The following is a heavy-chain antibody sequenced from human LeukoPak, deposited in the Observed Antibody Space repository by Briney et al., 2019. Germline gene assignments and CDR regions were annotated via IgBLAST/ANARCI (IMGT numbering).Heavy chain of an antibody. J-gene: IGHJ4*02. V-gene: IGHV4-34*01. Sequence: PETLSLTCAVYGGSFSGYYWSWIRQPPGKGLEWIGEINHSGSTNYNPSLKSRVTISVDTSKNQFSLKLSSVTAADTAVYYCARVGAGADNNLDYWGQGTLVTVSS. CDR3: ARVGAGADNNLDY. CDR2: INHSGST. D-gene: IGHD1-14*01. CDR1: GGSFSGYY.